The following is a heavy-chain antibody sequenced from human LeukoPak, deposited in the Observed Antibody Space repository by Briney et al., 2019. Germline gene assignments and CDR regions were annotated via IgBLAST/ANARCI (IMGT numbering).Heavy chain of an antibody. CDR1: GYTLTDYY. Sequence: ASVKVSCKASGYTLTDYYMHWVRQAPGQGLEWMGRLNPNSGDTNYAQKFQGRVTMTRDTSISTAYMELSRLRSDDTAFYYCARAYYYDSSAYYFDYWGQGTLVTVSS. D-gene: IGHD3-22*01. V-gene: IGHV1-2*06. J-gene: IGHJ4*02. CDR3: ARAYYYDSSAYYFDY. CDR2: LNPNSGDT.